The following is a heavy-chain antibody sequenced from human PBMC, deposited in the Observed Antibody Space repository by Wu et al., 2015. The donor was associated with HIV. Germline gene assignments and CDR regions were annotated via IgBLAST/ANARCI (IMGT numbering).Heavy chain of an antibody. CDR3: AKANRIVVSGIDYYHQYGMDV. V-gene: IGHV1-69*13. CDR2: ITPIFGTP. J-gene: IGHJ6*02. D-gene: IGHD3-22*01. CDR1: GATFGSYG. Sequence: QVQLVQSGAEVKKPGSSVKVSCKASGATFGSYGFNWVRQAPGGGLEWMGRITPIFGTPNYAQKFQGRVTITADHSTNTAYMELSSLRSEDTAVYYCAKANRIVVSGIDYYHQYGMDVWGQGTTVTVSS.